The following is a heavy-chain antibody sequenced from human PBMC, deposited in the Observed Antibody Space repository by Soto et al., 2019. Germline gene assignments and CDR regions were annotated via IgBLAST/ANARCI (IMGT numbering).Heavy chain of an antibody. D-gene: IGHD3-16*01. Sequence: EGQLVESGGRLVKPGGSLRLSCAASGFTFTTAWMNWARQAPGKGLEWVGRIKSKTDGVSTDFSAPVTGRFTISRDDSTETLFLQMNSLKTEDTAVSYCPPRVRWELRGEIYYFDFWGQGTLVTVSS. V-gene: IGHV3-15*01. CDR2: IKSKTDGVST. CDR3: PPRVRWELRGEIYYFDF. CDR1: GFTFTTAW. J-gene: IGHJ4*02.